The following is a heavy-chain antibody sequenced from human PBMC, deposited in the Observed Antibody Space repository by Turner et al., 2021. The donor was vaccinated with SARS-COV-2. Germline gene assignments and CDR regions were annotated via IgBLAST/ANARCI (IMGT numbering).Heavy chain of an antibody. J-gene: IGHJ4*02. CDR2: IYSSGST. CDR3: ARGFDY. CDR1: GGSISSYY. V-gene: IGHV4-59*01. Sequence: QVQLQESGPGLVKPSETLSLTCTVSGGSISSYYWSWIRQPPGKGLEWSGYIYSSGSTNYNPSLKSRVTISVDTSKNQFSLKLSSVTAADTAVYFCARGFDYWGQGTLVTVSS.